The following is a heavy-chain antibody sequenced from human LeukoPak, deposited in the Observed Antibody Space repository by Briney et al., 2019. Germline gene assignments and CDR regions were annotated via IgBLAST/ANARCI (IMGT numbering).Heavy chain of an antibody. CDR2: ISQDGSET. V-gene: IGHV3-7*01. CDR1: GFTFNSFF. D-gene: IGHD7-27*01. CDR3: VRDLGHSRHYFEY. Sequence: GGSLRLSCAASGFTFNSFFLNWVRLTPERELDWLACISQDGSETFYMDSVRGRFPISRDNTKNSLYLQMDSLRAEDTAVYFCVRDLGHSRHYFEYWGQGALVTVSS. J-gene: IGHJ4*02.